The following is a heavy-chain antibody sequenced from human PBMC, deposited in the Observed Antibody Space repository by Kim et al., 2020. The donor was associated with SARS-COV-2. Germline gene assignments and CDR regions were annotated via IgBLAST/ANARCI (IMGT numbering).Heavy chain of an antibody. Sequence: KCKGRATMTGDTSTNTVYMELSSLRSEDTAVYYCARGPPAGSNPEVYFDYWGQGTLVTVSS. D-gene: IGHD6-19*01. V-gene: IGHV1-46*01. CDR3: ARGPPAGSNPEVYFDY. J-gene: IGHJ4*02.